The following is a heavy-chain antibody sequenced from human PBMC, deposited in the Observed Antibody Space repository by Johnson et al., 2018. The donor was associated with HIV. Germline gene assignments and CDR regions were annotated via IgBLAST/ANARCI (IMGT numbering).Heavy chain of an antibody. CDR3: AKSPRRYDSSGPHAFDI. J-gene: IGHJ3*02. D-gene: IGHD3-22*01. CDR1: GFTVSSNY. V-gene: IGHV3-23*04. CDR2: ISGSGGST. Sequence: VQLVESGGGLVQPGRALRLSCAASGFTVSSNYMSWVRQPPGKGLEWVSAISGSGGSTYYADSVKGRFTISRDNSKNTLYLQMNSLRAEDTAVYYCAKSPRRYDSSGPHAFDIWGQGTMVTVSS.